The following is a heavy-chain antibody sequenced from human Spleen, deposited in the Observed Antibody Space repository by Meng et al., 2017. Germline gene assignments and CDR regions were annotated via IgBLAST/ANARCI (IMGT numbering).Heavy chain of an antibody. D-gene: IGHD3-10*01. V-gene: IGHV1-18*01. CDR2: ISAYDGNT. CDR3: PRYQRGWFGGDPRYYYGVDV. CDR1: GYTFTSYG. Sequence: ASVKVSCKASGYTFTSYGISWVRQAPGQGLEWMGWISAYDGNTNYAQKLKGRVTITTDTSTNSAYMKLRSLRSDATAVYYCPRYQRGWFGGDPRYYYGVDVWGQGTTVTVSS. J-gene: IGHJ6*02.